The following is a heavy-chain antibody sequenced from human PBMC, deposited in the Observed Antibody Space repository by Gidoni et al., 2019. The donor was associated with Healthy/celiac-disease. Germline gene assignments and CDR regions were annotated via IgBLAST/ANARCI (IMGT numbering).Heavy chain of an antibody. CDR1: GFTFSNAW. V-gene: IGHV3-15*01. J-gene: IGHJ4*02. CDR3: TMLDDLPFDY. CDR2: IKSKTDGGTT. D-gene: IGHD1-1*01. Sequence: EVQLVESGGGLVKPGGSLRRSSAAPGFTFSNAWMSWVRQAPGKGLEWVGRIKSKTDGGTTDYAAPVKGRFTISRDDSKNTLYLQMNSLKTEDTAVYYCTMLDDLPFDYWGQGTLVTVSS.